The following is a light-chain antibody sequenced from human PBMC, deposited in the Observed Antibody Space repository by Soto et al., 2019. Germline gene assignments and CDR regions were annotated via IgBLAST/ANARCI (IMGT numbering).Light chain of an antibody. J-gene: IGKJ2*01. V-gene: IGKV3-20*01. CDR2: GAS. CDR1: QSVSSSY. CDR3: QQYGSSYT. Sequence: IVLTQSPGTLSLSPGERATLSCRASQSVSSSYLAWYQQKHGQAPRLLIYGASTRATGIPDRFSGSGSGTDFTLTISRLEPEDFAVYYCQQYGSSYTFGQGTKLEIK.